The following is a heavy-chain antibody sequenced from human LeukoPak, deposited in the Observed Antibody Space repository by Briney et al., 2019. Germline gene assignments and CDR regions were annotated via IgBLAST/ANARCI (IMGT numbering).Heavy chain of an antibody. J-gene: IGHJ4*02. CDR3: ARGRPGSITMVRGVIKGYFGY. Sequence: SETLSLTCAVYGGSFSGYYWSWIRQPPGKGLEWIGEINHSGSTNYNPSLKSRVTISVDTSKNQFSLKLSSVTAADTAVYYCARGRPGSITMVRGVIKGYFGYWGQGTLVTVSS. CDR1: GGSFSGYY. D-gene: IGHD3-10*01. V-gene: IGHV4-34*01. CDR2: INHSGST.